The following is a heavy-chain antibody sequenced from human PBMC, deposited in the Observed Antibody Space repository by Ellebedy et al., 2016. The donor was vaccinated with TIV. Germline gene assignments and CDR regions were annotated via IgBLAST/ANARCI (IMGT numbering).Heavy chain of an antibody. CDR3: ARDDGYRTVDY. V-gene: IGHV3-48*04. J-gene: IGHJ4*02. Sequence: ESLKISXAASGFTFSNSGMSWVRQAPGEGLEWVSAVSGSGHTTYYADSVKGRFTISRDNAKNSLYLQMNSLRAEDTAVYYCARDDGYRTVDYWGQGTLVTVSS. D-gene: IGHD1-14*01. CDR2: VSGSGHTT. CDR1: GFTFSNSG.